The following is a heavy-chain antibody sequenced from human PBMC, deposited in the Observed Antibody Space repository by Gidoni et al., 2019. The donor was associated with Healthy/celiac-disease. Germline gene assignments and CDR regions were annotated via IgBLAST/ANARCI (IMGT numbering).Heavy chain of an antibody. CDR3: ARAPYYDFWSGYSQDAFDI. V-gene: IGHV4-59*01. Sequence: QVQLQESGPGLVKPSETLSLTCTVSGGSISSYYWSWIRQPPGKGLEWIGYIYYSGSTNYNPSLKSRVTISVDTSKNQFSLKLSSVTAADTAVYYCARAPYYDFWSGYSQDAFDIWGQGTMVTVSS. D-gene: IGHD3-3*01. CDR1: GGSISSYY. J-gene: IGHJ3*02. CDR2: IYYSGST.